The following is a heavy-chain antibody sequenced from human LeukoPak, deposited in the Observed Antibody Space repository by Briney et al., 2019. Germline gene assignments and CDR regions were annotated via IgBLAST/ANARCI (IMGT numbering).Heavy chain of an antibody. CDR1: GYSISSGYY. Sequence: PSETLSLTCAVSGYSISSGYYWGWIRQPPGKGLEWIGSIYHSGSTYYNPSLKSRVTISVDTSKNQFSLKLSSVTAADTAVYYCARSLTPPLYYFDYWGQGTLVTVSS. CDR2: IYHSGST. CDR3: ARSLTPPLYYFDY. V-gene: IGHV4-38-2*01. J-gene: IGHJ4*02.